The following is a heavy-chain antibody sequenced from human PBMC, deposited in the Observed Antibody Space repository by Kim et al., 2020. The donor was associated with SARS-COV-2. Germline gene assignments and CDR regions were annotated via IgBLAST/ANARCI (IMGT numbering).Heavy chain of an antibody. Sequence: SETLSLTCTVSGGSISSYYWSWIRQPPGKGLEWIGYIYYSGSTNYNPSLKSRVTISVDTSKNQFSLKLSSVTAADTAVYYCARHNYDFVWGSYRYGMDVWGQGTTVTVSS. CDR3: ARHNYDFVWGSYRYGMDV. V-gene: IGHV4-59*08. CDR2: IYYSGST. CDR1: GGSISSYY. J-gene: IGHJ6*02. D-gene: IGHD3-16*02.